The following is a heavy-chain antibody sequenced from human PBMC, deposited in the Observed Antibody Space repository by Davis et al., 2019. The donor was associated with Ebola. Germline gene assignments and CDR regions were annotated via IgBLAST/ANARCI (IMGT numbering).Heavy chain of an antibody. CDR2: IYYSGST. V-gene: IGHV4-61*08. CDR1: GCPASTAAHY. J-gene: IGHJ4*02. D-gene: IGHD1-1*01. CDR3: ARSSVQLERFDY. Sequence: SDPLSPTFTPPGCPASTAAHYWSWIRQPLGTGLERIASIYYSGSTHYNPSLTSRATISVDKSKNQFSLKLSSVTAADTAVYYCARSSVQLERFDYWGQGTLVTVSS.